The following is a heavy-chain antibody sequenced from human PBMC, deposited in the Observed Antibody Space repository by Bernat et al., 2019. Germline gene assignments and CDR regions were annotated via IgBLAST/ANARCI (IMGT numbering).Heavy chain of an antibody. J-gene: IGHJ6*02. D-gene: IGHD2-15*01. CDR1: GFTFSSYG. Sequence: QVQLVESGGGVVQPGRSLRLSCAASGFTFSSYGMHWVRQAPGKGLEWVAVISYDGSKKYYADSVKGRFTISRDNSKNTLYLPMNSLRAEDTAVYYCAKVVYCSGGSCYGSYYYGMDVWGQGTTVTVSS. CDR2: ISYDGSKK. V-gene: IGHV3-30*18. CDR3: AKVVYCSGGSCYGSYYYGMDV.